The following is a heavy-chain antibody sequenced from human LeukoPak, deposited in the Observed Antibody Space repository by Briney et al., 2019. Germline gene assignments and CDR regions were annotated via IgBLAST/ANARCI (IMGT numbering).Heavy chain of an antibody. V-gene: IGHV1-2*02. D-gene: IGHD4-17*01. CDR1: GYSFTDYY. J-gene: IGHJ5*02. CDR2: VNPNRGGT. Sequence: ASVKVSCKASGYSFTDYYMHWARQAPGQGLEWMGWVNPNRGGTSYAQKFQGRVTMARDTSITTAYMELSSLRSDDTAMYYCARDTCDGVSCYNWFDPWGQGTLVTVSS. CDR3: ARDTCDGVSCYNWFDP.